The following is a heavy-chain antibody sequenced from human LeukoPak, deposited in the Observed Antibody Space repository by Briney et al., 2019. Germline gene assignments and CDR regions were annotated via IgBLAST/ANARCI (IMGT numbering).Heavy chain of an antibody. D-gene: IGHD5-12*01. V-gene: IGHV3-30-3*01. J-gene: IGHJ4*02. Sequence: GGSLRLSCAASGFTFSSYAMHWVRQAPGKGLEWVAVISYDGSNRYYADSVKGRFTISRDNSKNTLYLQMNSLRAEDTAVYYCARGFLVATTDDYDYWGQGTLVTVSS. CDR1: GFTFSSYA. CDR3: ARGFLVATTDDYDY. CDR2: ISYDGSNR.